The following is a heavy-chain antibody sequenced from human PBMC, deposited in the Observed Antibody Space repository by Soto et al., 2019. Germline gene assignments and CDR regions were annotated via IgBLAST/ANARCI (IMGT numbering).Heavy chain of an antibody. CDR3: ARLGDDELGDYYYYYYMDV. J-gene: IGHJ6*03. D-gene: IGHD7-27*01. V-gene: IGHV5-51*01. Sequence: GESLKISCKGSGYSFTSYWIGWVRQMPGKGLEWMGIIYPGDSDTRYSPSFQGQVTISADKSISTAYLQWSSLKASDTAMYYCARLGDDELGDYYYYYYMDVWGKGTTVTVSS. CDR1: GYSFTSYW. CDR2: IYPGDSDT.